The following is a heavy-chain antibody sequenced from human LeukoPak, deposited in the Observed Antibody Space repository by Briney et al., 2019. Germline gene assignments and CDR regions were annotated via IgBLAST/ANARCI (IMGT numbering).Heavy chain of an antibody. Sequence: GGSLRLSCAASGFTFSGYAMSWVRQAPGKGLEWVSAISAGAGSTYYADSVKGRFTISSDNSKNTLYLQMNSLRIEDTAVYYCAKDGRRKSDDYGAAFDIWGQGTMVTVSS. CDR2: ISAGAGST. J-gene: IGHJ3*02. CDR3: AKDGRRKSDDYGAAFDI. V-gene: IGHV3-23*01. CDR1: GFTFSGYA. D-gene: IGHD4-17*01.